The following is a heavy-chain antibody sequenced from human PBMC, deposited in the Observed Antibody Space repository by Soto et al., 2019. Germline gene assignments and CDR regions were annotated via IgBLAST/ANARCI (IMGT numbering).Heavy chain of an antibody. V-gene: IGHV3-66*01. CDR1: GFTVSSNY. J-gene: IGHJ6*03. D-gene: IGHD1-7*01. CDR2: IYSAGST. CDR3: ARYNWNYVDYYYYMDV. Sequence: GGSLRFSCAASGFTVSSNYLTWVRQAPGKGLEWVSVIYSAGSTYYADSVKGRFTISRDNSKNTLYLQMNSLRAEDTAVYYCARYNWNYVDYYYYMDVWGKGTTVTVSS.